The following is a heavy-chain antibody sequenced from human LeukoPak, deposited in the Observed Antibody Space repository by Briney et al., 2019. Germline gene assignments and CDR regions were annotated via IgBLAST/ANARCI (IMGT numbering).Heavy chain of an antibody. CDR3: AKVTLWFGENFFDY. V-gene: IGHV3-23*01. D-gene: IGHD3-10*01. CDR1: GFTFSSYA. CDR2: ISGSGGST. Sequence: GGSLRLSCAASGFTFSSYAMSWVRQAPGKGLEWVSAISGSGGSTYYADSVKGRFTISRDNSKDTLYLQMNSLRAEDTAVYYCAKVTLWFGENFFDYWGQGTLVTVSS. J-gene: IGHJ4*02.